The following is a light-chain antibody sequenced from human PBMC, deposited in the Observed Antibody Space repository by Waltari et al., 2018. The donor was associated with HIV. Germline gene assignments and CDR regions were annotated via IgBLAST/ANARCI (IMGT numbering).Light chain of an antibody. CDR1: QGIRSW. CDR2: RSS. CDR3: QQASSFPLS. V-gene: IGKV1-12*01. J-gene: IGKJ4*01. Sequence: IQMTQYPSSLSASLAARVTITCRASQGIRSWLGWYQQKPGKAPILLISRSSVLQSGVPSRFSGSGSGTVFTLAIANLQPEDSATYYCQQASSFPLSFGGGTRVEI.